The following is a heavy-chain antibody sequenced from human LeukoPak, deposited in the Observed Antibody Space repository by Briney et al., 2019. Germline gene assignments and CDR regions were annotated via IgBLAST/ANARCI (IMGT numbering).Heavy chain of an antibody. D-gene: IGHD6-13*01. J-gene: IGHJ4*02. CDR2: ISSSGSTI. V-gene: IGHV3-48*03. Sequence: GGSLRLSCAASGFTVSSYEMNWVRQAPGKGLEWVSFISSSGSTIYYADSAKGRFTISRDNAKNSLYLQMNSLRAEDTAVYYCARTIAAAGVWGQGTLVTVSS. CDR3: ARTIAAAGV. CDR1: GFTVSSYE.